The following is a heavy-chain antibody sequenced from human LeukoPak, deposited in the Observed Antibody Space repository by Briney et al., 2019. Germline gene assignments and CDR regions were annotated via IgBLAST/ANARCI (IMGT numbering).Heavy chain of an antibody. D-gene: IGHD1-26*01. CDR2: ISGSGGST. CDR3: AKDSRGGSYKFTTGNDY. CDR1: GFTFSSYA. V-gene: IGHV3-23*01. J-gene: IGHJ4*02. Sequence: GGSLRLSCAASGFTFSSYAMSWVRQAPGKGLEWVSAISGSGGSTYYADSVKGRFTISRDNSKNTLYLQMNSLRAEDTAVYYCAKDSRGGSYKFTTGNDYWGQGTLVTVSS.